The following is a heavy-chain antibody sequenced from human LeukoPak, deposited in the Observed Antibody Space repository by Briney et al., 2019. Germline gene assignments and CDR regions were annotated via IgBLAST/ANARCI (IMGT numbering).Heavy chain of an antibody. Sequence: SVKVSCKASGGTFSSYAISWVRQAPGQGLEWMGGIIPIFGTANYAQKFQGRVTITADKSTSTAYMELSSLSSEDTAVYYCARDRTIDDILTLDHWGQGTLVTVSS. CDR1: GGTFSSYA. CDR3: ARDRTIDDILTLDH. CDR2: IIPIFGTA. V-gene: IGHV1-69*06. J-gene: IGHJ4*02. D-gene: IGHD3-9*01.